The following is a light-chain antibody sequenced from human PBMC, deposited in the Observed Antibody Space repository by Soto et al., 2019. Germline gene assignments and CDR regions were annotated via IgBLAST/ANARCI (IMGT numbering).Light chain of an antibody. CDR2: GVS. CDR1: SSDVGAYKY. V-gene: IGLV2-14*03. J-gene: IGLJ1*01. CDR3: SSFTGTTTLDV. Sequence: LTQPASVSGSPGQSITISCTGTSSDVGAYKYVSWYQQHPGKAPKLIIYGVSNRPSGVSNRFSGSKSGNTAFLTISGLQPEDEADYYCSSFTGTTTLDVFGTGTKVTVL.